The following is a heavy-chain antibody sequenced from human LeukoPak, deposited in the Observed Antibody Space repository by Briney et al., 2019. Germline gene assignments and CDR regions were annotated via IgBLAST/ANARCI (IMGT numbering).Heavy chain of an antibody. V-gene: IGHV3-30*18. CDR3: AKDLSVVGAHDSFDV. CDR2: ISDDGNTI. D-gene: IGHD1-26*01. J-gene: IGHJ3*01. Sequence: GSSLRLSCAASGFSFSSYGMHWVRQAPGKGLEWLTVISDDGNTIYYADSVKGRFTISRDNSKNTLYLQMNSLRIEDTAVYYCAKDLSVVGAHDSFDVWGQGTMVSVSS. CDR1: GFSFSSYG.